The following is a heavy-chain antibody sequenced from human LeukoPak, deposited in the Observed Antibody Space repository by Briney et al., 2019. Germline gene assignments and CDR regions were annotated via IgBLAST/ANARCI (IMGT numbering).Heavy chain of an antibody. D-gene: IGHD5-18*01. CDR1: GGSISSGGYY. CDR2: IYYSGST. J-gene: IGHJ4*02. V-gene: IGHV4-61*08. CDR3: ARLDVDTAIGY. Sequence: SETLSLTCTVSGGSISSGGYYWSWIRQPPGKGLEWIGYIYYSGSTNYNPSLKSRVTISVDTSKNQFSLKLSSVTAADTAVYYCARLDVDTAIGYWGQGTLVTVSS.